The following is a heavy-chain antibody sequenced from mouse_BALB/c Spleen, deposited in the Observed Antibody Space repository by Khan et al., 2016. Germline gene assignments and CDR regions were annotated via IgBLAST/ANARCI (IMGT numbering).Heavy chain of an antibody. CDR1: GYTFTDYS. V-gene: IGHV9-2-1*01. Sequence: QVQLQQSGPELKKPGETVKISCKASGYTFTDYSMHWVKQAPGKGLKWMGWINTETGEPTYADDFKGRFAFSLETSASTAYLQINNLKNEDTATYFCARWENYAWFAYWGQGTLVTDSA. CDR2: INTETGEP. J-gene: IGHJ3*01. D-gene: IGHD1-1*01. CDR3: ARWENYAWFAY.